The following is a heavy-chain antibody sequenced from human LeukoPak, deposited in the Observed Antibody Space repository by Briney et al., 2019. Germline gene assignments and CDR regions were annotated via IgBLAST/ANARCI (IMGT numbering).Heavy chain of an antibody. CDR3: ARRKGRSSGYPHYYYGLDV. Sequence: RTGESLKISCKGSGYSFTSYWIGWVRQLPGKGLEWMGIIYPGDSDTRYSPSFQGQVTISADKSISTAYLQWSSLKASDTAMYYCARRKGRSSGYPHYYYGLDVWGQGTTVTVSS. V-gene: IGHV5-51*01. CDR2: IYPGDSDT. D-gene: IGHD3-22*01. CDR1: GYSFTSYW. J-gene: IGHJ6*02.